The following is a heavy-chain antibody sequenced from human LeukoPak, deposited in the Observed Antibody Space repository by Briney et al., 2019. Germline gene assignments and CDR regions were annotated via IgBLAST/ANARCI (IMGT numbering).Heavy chain of an antibody. Sequence: GRSLRLSCAASGFTFSSYAMHWVRQAPGKGLEWVAVISYDGSNKYYADSVKGRFTISRDNSKNTLYLQMNSLRAEDTAVYYCAREPYGDNWFDPWGQGTLVTVSS. CDR2: ISYDGSNK. J-gene: IGHJ5*02. V-gene: IGHV3-30*04. CDR3: AREPYGDNWFDP. D-gene: IGHD4-17*01. CDR1: GFTFSSYA.